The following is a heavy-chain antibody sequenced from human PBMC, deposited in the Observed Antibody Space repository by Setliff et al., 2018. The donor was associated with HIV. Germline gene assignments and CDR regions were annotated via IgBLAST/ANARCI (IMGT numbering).Heavy chain of an antibody. D-gene: IGHD3-10*01. Sequence: GGSLRLSCATSGFTFSNFWMTWVRQAPGKGLEWVANIKEDGSETFYVDSVKGRFTMSRDNAKNLVYLEMNSLKVEDTAVYYCARDVTRGGDFDFWGQGTLVTVSS. CDR2: IKEDGSET. J-gene: IGHJ4*02. CDR3: ARDVTRGGDFDF. CDR1: GFTFSNFW. V-gene: IGHV3-7*01.